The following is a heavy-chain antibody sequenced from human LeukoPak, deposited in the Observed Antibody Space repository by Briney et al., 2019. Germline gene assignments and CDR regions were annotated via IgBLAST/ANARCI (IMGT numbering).Heavy chain of an antibody. CDR2: IQSKTDGGTT. CDR3: AAGGHV. J-gene: IGHJ6*02. CDR1: RFTLSNAW. Sequence: PGGSLRLSCAASRFTLSNAWMNWVRQAPGKGLEWVGRIQSKTDGGTTEYAAPVKGRFTISRDDSTNTLYLQMNSLKTEDTGVYYCAAGGHVWGQGTTVTVSS. D-gene: IGHD3-10*01. V-gene: IGHV3-15*01.